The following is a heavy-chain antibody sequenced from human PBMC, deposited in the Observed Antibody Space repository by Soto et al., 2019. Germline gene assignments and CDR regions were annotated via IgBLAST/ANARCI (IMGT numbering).Heavy chain of an antibody. CDR2: VYYSGSS. V-gene: IGHV4-30-4*01. CDR1: GGAINNNDYY. Sequence: QLQESGPGLVKPSQTLSLTCSVSGGAINNNDYYWSWIRQTPGKGLAWIGYVYYSGSSDYIPSLKARLSRSIDKSKNQFHLKLNSVTDADTATDYCARMSYFYDKWYFDLWGRGTLVTVSS. J-gene: IGHJ2*01. D-gene: IGHD3-22*01. CDR3: ARMSYFYDKWYFDL.